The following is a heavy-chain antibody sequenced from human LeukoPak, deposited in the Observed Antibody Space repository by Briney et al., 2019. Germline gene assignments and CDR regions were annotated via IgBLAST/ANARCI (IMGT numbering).Heavy chain of an antibody. CDR1: GFTFSNYA. D-gene: IGHD3-3*01. V-gene: IGHV3-23*01. Sequence: GGSLRLSCAASGFTFSNYAMRWVRQAPGKGLEWVSGISAEDGSTSYTDSVKGRFTISRDNSKNTLYLQMNSLRAEDTAIYYCAKEFEFWSGPHNNWFDPWGQGTLVTVSS. CDR3: AKEFEFWSGPHNNWFDP. J-gene: IGHJ5*02. CDR2: ISAEDGST.